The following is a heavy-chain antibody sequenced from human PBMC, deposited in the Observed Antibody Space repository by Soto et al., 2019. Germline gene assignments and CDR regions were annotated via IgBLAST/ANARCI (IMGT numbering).Heavy chain of an antibody. J-gene: IGHJ6*02. V-gene: IGHV4-59*12. CDR1: GDSISGYY. CDR2: MYYIGST. CDR3: AGGRIYVLRANRHYSAMDV. D-gene: IGHD3-16*01. Sequence: SETLSLTCTVTGDSISGYYWSWIRLPPGKGLEWIGYMYYIGSTNYNPSLQSRVTISVDTSKTEFSLKLSPGPAPDRTVYCCAGGRIYVLRANRHYSAMDVWGQATTV.